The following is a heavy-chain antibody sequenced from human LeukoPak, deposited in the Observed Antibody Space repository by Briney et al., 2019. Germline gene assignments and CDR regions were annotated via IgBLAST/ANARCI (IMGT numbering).Heavy chain of an antibody. CDR1: GFTFSNAW. CDR3: TTETLISRYSSGGSNYFAFDT. Sequence: PGGSLRLSCAASGFTFSNAWMSWVRQAPGKGLEWVGRTKSKTDGGTTDYAAPVKDRFTISRDDSKNTLYLQMNSLKSEDTALYYCTTETLISRYSSGGSNYFAFDTWGQGTMVTVSS. J-gene: IGHJ3*02. V-gene: IGHV3-15*01. CDR2: TKSKTDGGTT. D-gene: IGHD2-15*01.